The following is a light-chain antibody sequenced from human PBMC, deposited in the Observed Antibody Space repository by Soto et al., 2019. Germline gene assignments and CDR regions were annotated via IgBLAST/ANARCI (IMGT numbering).Light chain of an antibody. CDR3: ISHAGTSNV. Sequence: QSALTQPPSASGSLGQSVAISCTGTSSDVGATDYVSWYQHHSGKAPKLLLYEVNKRPSGVPDRFSGSKSGNTASLTVSVLQADDEADYYSISHAGTSNVLGTGTKVTVL. CDR2: EVN. J-gene: IGLJ1*01. V-gene: IGLV2-8*01. CDR1: SSDVGATDY.